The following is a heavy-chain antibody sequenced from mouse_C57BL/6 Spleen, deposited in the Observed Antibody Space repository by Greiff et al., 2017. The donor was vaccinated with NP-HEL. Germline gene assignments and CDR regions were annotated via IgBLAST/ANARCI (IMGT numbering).Heavy chain of an antibody. J-gene: IGHJ2*01. CDR3: ARNHYSNLDFDY. Sequence: VQLQQSGAELVRPGTSVKVSCKASGYAFTNYLIEWVKQRPGQGLEWIGVINPGSGGTNYNEKFKGKATLTADKSSSTAYMQLSSLTSEDSAVYFCARNHYSNLDFDYWGQGTTLTVSS. D-gene: IGHD2-5*01. CDR2: INPGSGGT. CDR1: GYAFTNYL. V-gene: IGHV1-54*01.